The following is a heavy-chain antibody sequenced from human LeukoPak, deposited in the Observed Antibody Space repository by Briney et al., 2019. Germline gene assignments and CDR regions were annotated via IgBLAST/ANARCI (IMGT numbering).Heavy chain of an antibody. CDR3: ARGRRIENFDY. Sequence: SETLSLTCAVYGGSFSGYYWSWIRQPPGKGLEWIGEINHSGSTNYNPSLKSRVTISVDTSKNQFSLKLSSVTAADTAVYYCARGRRIENFDYWGQGTLVTVSS. CDR1: GGSFSGYY. CDR2: INHSGST. D-gene: IGHD2-15*01. J-gene: IGHJ4*02. V-gene: IGHV4-34*01.